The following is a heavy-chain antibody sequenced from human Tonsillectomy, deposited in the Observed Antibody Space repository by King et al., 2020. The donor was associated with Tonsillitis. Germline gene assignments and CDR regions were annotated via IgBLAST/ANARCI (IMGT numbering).Heavy chain of an antibody. CDR1: GFMFSDFY. J-gene: IGHJ4*02. Sequence: QLVESGGGLVKPGGSLRLSCAASGFMFSDFYMSWSRQAPGKGLEWGSYISSRDATTYYADSVKGRVTISRDNAKNSLYLQMNSLRAEDTAVYYCARDTYYSDNTYDYWGQGTLVTVSS. V-gene: IGHV3-11*01. D-gene: IGHD3-22*01. CDR2: ISSRDATT. CDR3: ARDTYYSDNTYDY.